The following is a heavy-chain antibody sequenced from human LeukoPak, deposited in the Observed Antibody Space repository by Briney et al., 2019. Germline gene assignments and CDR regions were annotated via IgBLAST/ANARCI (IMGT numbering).Heavy chain of an antibody. CDR2: IYSGGST. CDR1: GFTFSNYN. Sequence: GGSLRLSCAASGFTFSNYNMNWVRQAPGKGLEWVSVIYSGGSTYYADSVKGRFTISRDNSKNTLYLQMNSLRAEDTAVYYCAKDGGSSGWTYFDYWGQGTLVTVSS. D-gene: IGHD6-19*01. CDR3: AKDGGSSGWTYFDY. J-gene: IGHJ4*02. V-gene: IGHV3-53*01.